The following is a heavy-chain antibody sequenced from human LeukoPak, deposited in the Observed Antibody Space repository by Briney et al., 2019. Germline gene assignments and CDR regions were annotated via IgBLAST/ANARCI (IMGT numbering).Heavy chain of an antibody. CDR1: GFTFSNAW. J-gene: IGHJ5*02. CDR2: IKSKTDGGTT. V-gene: IGHV3-15*01. D-gene: IGHD3-10*01. CDR3: TTDPWNVLLWFGESYNWFDP. Sequence: GGSLRLSCAASGFTFSNAWMSWVRQAPGKGLEWVGRIKSKTDGGTTDYAAPVKGRFTISRDDSKNTLYLQMNSLKTEDTAVYYCTTDPWNVLLWFGESYNWFDPWGQGTLVTVSS.